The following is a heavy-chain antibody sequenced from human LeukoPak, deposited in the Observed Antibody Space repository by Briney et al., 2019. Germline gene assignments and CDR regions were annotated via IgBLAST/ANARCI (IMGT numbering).Heavy chain of an antibody. Sequence: GSLRLSCAASGLSVSINYMSWVRQAPGKGLEWVSVLYDGGNTNYGDSVKGRFTISGDNSKNTLYLQMNSLRVEDTAVYYCTTGGHSSSWYGRDYWGQGTLVSVSS. V-gene: IGHV3-53*01. CDR2: LYDGGNT. CDR1: GLSVSINY. J-gene: IGHJ4*02. D-gene: IGHD6-13*01. CDR3: TTGGHSSSWYGRDY.